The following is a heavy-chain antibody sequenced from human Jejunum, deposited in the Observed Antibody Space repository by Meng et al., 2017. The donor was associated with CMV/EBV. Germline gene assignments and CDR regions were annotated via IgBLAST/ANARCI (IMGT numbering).Heavy chain of an antibody. V-gene: IGHV3-30-3*01. D-gene: IGHD6-19*01. CDR3: ATEPGYSSGWYSDY. J-gene: IGHJ4*02. CDR2: ISDDGDNK. CDR1: FTVRSFA. Sequence: FTVRSFAMKWDRQAPGKGLEWVAAISDDGDNKYHADSVKGRFTISRDNSKNTLYLQMSSLRADDTAVYYCATEPGYSSGWYSDYWGQGTLVTVSS.